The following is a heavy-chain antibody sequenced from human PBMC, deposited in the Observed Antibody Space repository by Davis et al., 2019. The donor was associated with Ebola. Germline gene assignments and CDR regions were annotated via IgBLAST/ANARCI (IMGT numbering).Heavy chain of an antibody. Sequence: ASVKVSCKELGYTSTSNYMHWVRQTPGQGLEWMALMNPSRDASSYAQKFQGRVTVTSDTPTKTVYMELTGLTSEDTGVYYCATEPTGTGGFDYWGQGTVVTVSS. CDR2: MNPSRDAS. J-gene: IGHJ4*02. CDR3: ATEPTGTGGFDY. V-gene: IGHV1-46*01. CDR1: GYTSTSNY. D-gene: IGHD7-27*01.